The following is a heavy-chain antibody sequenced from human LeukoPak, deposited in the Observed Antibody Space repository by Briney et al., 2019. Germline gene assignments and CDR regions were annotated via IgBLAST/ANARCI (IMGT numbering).Heavy chain of an antibody. D-gene: IGHD3-9*01. V-gene: IGHV3-74*01. CDR3: AREGGVLTGYYIRRVYDY. J-gene: IGHJ4*02. CDR1: GFNFSSYW. Sequence: PGGSLRLSCAASGFNFSSYWMHWVRQAPGRGLVWISRINYDGTTTSYADSVKGRFTISRDNAKNSLYLQMNSLRAEDTAVYYCAREGGVLTGYYIRRVYDYWGQGTLVTVSS. CDR2: INYDGTTT.